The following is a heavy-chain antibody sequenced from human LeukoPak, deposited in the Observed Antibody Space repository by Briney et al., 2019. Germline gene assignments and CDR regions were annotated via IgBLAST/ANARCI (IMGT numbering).Heavy chain of an antibody. CDR1: GFTFSSYS. CDR2: IRSKAYGGTT. D-gene: IGHD5-12*01. CDR3: TRDQSGDIVATIYGMDV. V-gene: IGHV3-49*03. Sequence: PGGSLRLSCAAPGFTFSSYSMNWFRQAPGKGLEWVGFIRSKAYGGTTEYAASVKGRFTISRDDSKSIAYLQMNSLKTEDTAVYYCTRDQSGDIVATIYGMDVWGQGTTVTVSS. J-gene: IGHJ6*02.